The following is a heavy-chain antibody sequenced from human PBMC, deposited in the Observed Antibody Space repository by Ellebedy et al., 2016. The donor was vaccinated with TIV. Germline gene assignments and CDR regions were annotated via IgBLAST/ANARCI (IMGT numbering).Heavy chain of an antibody. Sequence: GESLKISCAASGFTFHSYAMRWVRQAPGKGLEWVGNINQDGSEKCYGDSVKGRCTISSDNAKNTVYLQMNSLRAEDTAVYYCARANWYNDYWGQGTLVTVSS. D-gene: IGHD1/OR15-1a*01. J-gene: IGHJ4*02. CDR2: INQDGSEK. CDR3: ARANWYNDY. V-gene: IGHV3-7*04. CDR1: GFTFHSYA.